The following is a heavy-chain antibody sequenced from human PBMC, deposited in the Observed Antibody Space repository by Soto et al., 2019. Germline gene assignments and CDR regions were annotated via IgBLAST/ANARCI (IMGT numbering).Heavy chain of an antibody. CDR1: GYTFTSYG. CDR2: ISAYNGNT. Sequence: ASVKLSSKASGYTFTSYGISWLRQAPGQGLEWMGWISAYNGNTNYAQKLQGRVTMTTDTSTSTAYMELRSLRSDDTAVYYCAVTVTTIFSNAFDIWGHGTMVTVSS. CDR3: AVTVTTIFSNAFDI. V-gene: IGHV1-18*01. D-gene: IGHD4-4*01. J-gene: IGHJ3*02.